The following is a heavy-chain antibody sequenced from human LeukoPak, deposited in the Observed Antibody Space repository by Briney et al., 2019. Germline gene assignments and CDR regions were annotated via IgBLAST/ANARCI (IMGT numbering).Heavy chain of an antibody. V-gene: IGHV4-39*01. CDR2: IYYSGTT. J-gene: IGHJ4*02. D-gene: IGHD5-12*01. Sequence: KPSETLSLTCTVSGGSISGSSYYWGWIRQPPGKGLEWIGNIYYSGTTYYNPSLKSRVTISVDTSKNQFSLKLSSVTATDTAVYYCARRGYNDYETAFDYWGQGTLVTVSS. CDR3: ARRGYNDYETAFDY. CDR1: GGSISGSSYY.